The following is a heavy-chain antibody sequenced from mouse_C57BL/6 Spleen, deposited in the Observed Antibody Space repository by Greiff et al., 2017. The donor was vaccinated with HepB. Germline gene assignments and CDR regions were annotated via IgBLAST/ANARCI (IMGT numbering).Heavy chain of an antibody. CDR1: GYTFTSYW. CDR3: ARVPIYDGYYDYAMDY. J-gene: IGHJ4*01. D-gene: IGHD2-3*01. Sequence: VKLQQSGAELVKPGASVKMSCKASGYTFTSYWITWVKQRPGQGLEWIGDIYPGSGSTNYNEKFKSKATLTVDTSSSTAYMQLSSLTSEDSAVYYCARVPIYDGYYDYAMDYWGQGTSVTVSS. CDR2: IYPGSGST. V-gene: IGHV1-55*01.